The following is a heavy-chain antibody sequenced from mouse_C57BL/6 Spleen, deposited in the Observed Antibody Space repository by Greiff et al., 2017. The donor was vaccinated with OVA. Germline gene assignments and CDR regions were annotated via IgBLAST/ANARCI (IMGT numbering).Heavy chain of an antibody. V-gene: IGHV1-82*01. CDR2: IYPGDGDT. J-gene: IGHJ1*03. Sequence: QVQLQQSGPELVKPGASVKISCKASGYAFSNSWMNWVKQRPGKGLEWIGRIYPGDGDTNYNGKFKGKATLTADKSSSTAYMQLSSLTSEDSAVYFCARGGDSSGYWYFDVWGTGTTVTVSS. CDR3: ARGGDSSGYWYFDV. CDR1: GYAFSNSW. D-gene: IGHD3-2*02.